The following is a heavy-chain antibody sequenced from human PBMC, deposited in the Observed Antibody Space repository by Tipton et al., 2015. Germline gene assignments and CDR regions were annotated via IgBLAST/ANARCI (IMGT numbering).Heavy chain of an antibody. D-gene: IGHD3-3*01. CDR1: GASVSSSSFY. Sequence: TLSLTCTVSGASVSSSSFYWGWIRQPPGKGLEWIGSLFHSGSPYYNPSLKSRLNISVDASKSQFSLKLTSVTAADTAVYYCARDFVVSRYDFWGDYYTRYFDSWGQGTLVTVSS. CDR2: LFHSGSP. V-gene: IGHV4-39*07. CDR3: ARDFVVSRYDFWGDYYTRYFDS. J-gene: IGHJ4*02.